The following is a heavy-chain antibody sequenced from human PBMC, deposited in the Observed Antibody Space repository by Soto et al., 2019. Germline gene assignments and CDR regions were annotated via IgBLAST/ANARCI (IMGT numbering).Heavy chain of an antibody. D-gene: IGHD3-10*01. J-gene: IGHJ6*02. CDR2: VSAGGDMT. Sequence: DVQLLESGGHLVQPGGSLRLSCAASGFTFSSYAMSWVRQAPGKGLEWVSCVSAGGDMTYYSDSVKGRFTISRHNSNNALFLQMNSLRIEDPALYYCARGDRGGSGSPASYYSSGLDVWGQGTTVTVS. V-gene: IGHV3-23*01. CDR3: ARGDRGGSGSPASYYSSGLDV. CDR1: GFTFSSYA.